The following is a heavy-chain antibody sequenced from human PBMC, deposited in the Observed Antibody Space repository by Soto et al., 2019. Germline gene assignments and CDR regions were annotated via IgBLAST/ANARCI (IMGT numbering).Heavy chain of an antibody. CDR3: ARKTYDPAYYFDY. V-gene: IGHV1-46*03. D-gene: IGHD3-22*01. CDR2: INPSGGST. J-gene: IGHJ4*02. CDR1: GYTFTSYY. Sequence: VKVSCKASGYTFTSYYMPWVRQAPGQGLEWMGIINPSGGSTSYARKFQGRVTMTRDTSTSTVYMELSSLRSEDTAVYYCARKTYDPAYYFDYWGQGTLVTVSS.